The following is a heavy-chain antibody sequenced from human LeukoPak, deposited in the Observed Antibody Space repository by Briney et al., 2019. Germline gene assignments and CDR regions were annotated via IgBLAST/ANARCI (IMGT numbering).Heavy chain of an antibody. J-gene: IGHJ4*02. D-gene: IGHD3-22*01. Sequence: GGSLRLSCAASGFTFDDYAMHWVRQAPGKGLEWVSGISLNSGSIGFADSVKGRFTISRDNAKNSLYLQMNSLRAEDTALYYCAKDMPYYDSSGYLVWGQGTLVTVSS. CDR1: GFTFDDYA. CDR3: AKDMPYYDSSGYLV. CDR2: ISLNSGSI. V-gene: IGHV3-9*01.